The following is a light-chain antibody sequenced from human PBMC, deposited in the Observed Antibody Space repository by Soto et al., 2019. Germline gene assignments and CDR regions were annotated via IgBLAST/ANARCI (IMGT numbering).Light chain of an antibody. CDR3: QHYNSYSEA. V-gene: IGKV1-33*01. Sequence: DIPMTQSPSSLSASVGDRVTITCQASQNINNYLNWYQQKPGRAPKLLIYDASNLEAGVPSRFRGSGSGTEFTLTISSLQPDDFATYYCQHYNSYSEAFGQGTKVDIK. J-gene: IGKJ1*01. CDR1: QNINNY. CDR2: DAS.